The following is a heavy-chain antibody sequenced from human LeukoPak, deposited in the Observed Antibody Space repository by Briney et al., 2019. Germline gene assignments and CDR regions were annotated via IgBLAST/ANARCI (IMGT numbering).Heavy chain of an antibody. CDR2: IYYSGST. CDR1: GVSISSYY. Sequence: SETLSLTCTVSGVSISSYYWSWIRQPPGKGLEWIGYIYYSGSTNYNPSLKSRVTISVDTSKNQFSLKLSSVTAADTAVYYCARGGVPAAAFDPWGQGTLVTVSS. CDR3: ARGGVPAAAFDP. D-gene: IGHD2-2*01. V-gene: IGHV4-59*01. J-gene: IGHJ5*02.